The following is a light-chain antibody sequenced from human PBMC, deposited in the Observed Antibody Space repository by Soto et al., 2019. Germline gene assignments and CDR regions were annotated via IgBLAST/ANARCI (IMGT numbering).Light chain of an antibody. V-gene: IGKV3-11*01. CDR3: QQRSKWPPEVT. CDR2: DAS. J-gene: IGKJ5*01. CDR1: QSVSSY. Sequence: EIVLTQSPATLSLSPGERATLYCRACQSVSSYLAWYQQKPGQAPRLLIYDASNRATGISARFSGSGSGTDFTLTISSLEPEDFAVYYCQQRSKWPPEVTFGQGTRLENK.